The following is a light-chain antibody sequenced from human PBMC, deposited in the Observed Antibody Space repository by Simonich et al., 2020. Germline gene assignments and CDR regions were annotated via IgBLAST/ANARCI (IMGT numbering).Light chain of an antibody. CDR3: QQYYSTPPIT. J-gene: IGKJ3*01. V-gene: IGKV4-1*01. Sequence: IVMTQSPDSLAVSLGERAPINCKSSPSVLYSSNHKNYLAWYQQKPGQPPKLLIYLAATRKSGVPDRFSGSGSGTDFTLTISSLQAEDVAVYYCQQYYSTPPITFGPGTKVDIK. CDR1: PSVLYSSNHKNY. CDR2: LAA.